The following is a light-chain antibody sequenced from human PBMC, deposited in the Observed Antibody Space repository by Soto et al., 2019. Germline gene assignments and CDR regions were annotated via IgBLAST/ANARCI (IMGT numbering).Light chain of an antibody. Sequence: HSALTHPASVSWSPGQSITISCTGTSSDVGGYNYVSWYQQHPGKAPKFMIYDVSNRPSGVSNRFSGSKSGNTASLTISGLQAEDEADYYCSSYTTSNTRQIVFGTGTKVTVL. V-gene: IGLV2-14*01. CDR3: SSYTTSNTRQIV. CDR2: DVS. J-gene: IGLJ1*01. CDR1: SSDVGGYNY.